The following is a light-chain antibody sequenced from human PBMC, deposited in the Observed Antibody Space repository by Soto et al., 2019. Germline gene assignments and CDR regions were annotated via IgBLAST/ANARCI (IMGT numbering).Light chain of an antibody. J-gene: IGLJ3*02. CDR2: DVS. Sequence: QSALTQPRSVSGSPGQSVTISCTGTSSDVGGYNYVSWYQQHPGKAPKLMIYDVSKRPSGVPDRFSGSKSGNTASLTISGLQAEDEADYYCCSCAGTYTPVFGGGTKLTVL. V-gene: IGLV2-11*01. CDR3: CSCAGTYTPV. CDR1: SSDVGGYNY.